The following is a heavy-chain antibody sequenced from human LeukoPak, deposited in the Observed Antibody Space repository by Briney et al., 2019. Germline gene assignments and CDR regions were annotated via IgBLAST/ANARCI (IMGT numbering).Heavy chain of an antibody. D-gene: IGHD3-10*01. V-gene: IGHV3-30*02. Sequence: PGGSLRLSCAASGFTFSSYGMDWVRQAPGKGLEWVAFIRYDGSNKYYADSVKGRFTISRDNSKNTLYLQMSSLRAEDTAVYYCAKDPNYYGSGSLINYYYYYGMDVWGQGTTVTVSS. CDR1: GFTFSSYG. CDR2: IRYDGSNK. CDR3: AKDPNYYGSGSLINYYYYYGMDV. J-gene: IGHJ6*02.